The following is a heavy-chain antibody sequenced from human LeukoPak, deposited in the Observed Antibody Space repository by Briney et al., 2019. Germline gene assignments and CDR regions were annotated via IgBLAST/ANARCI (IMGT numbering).Heavy chain of an antibody. Sequence: TGGSLRLSCAASGFTVSSNYMSWVRQAPGKGLEWVSVIYAGGSTYYADSVKGQFTISRDNSKNTVYLQMNSLRGDDTAVYFCARGTHSGSYLIDYWGQGTLVTVSS. CDR1: GFTVSSNY. CDR3: ARGTHSGSYLIDY. D-gene: IGHD3-10*01. J-gene: IGHJ4*02. CDR2: IYAGGST. V-gene: IGHV3-66*02.